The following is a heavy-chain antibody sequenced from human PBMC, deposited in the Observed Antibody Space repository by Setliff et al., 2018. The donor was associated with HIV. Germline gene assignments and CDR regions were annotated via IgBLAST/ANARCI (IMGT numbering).Heavy chain of an antibody. Sequence: ETLSLTCTVSGGSISSYYWSWIRQPPGKGLEWIGYIYTSGSTNYNPSLKSRVTISVDTSKNQFSLKLSSVTAADTAVYYCARHVSWYSSSWSYYFDYWGRGTLVTVSS. V-gene: IGHV4-4*09. D-gene: IGHD6-13*01. CDR3: ARHVSWYSSSWSYYFDY. J-gene: IGHJ4*02. CDR1: GGSISSYY. CDR2: IYTSGST.